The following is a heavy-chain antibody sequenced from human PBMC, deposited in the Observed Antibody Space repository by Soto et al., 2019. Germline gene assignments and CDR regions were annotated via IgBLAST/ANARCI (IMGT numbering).Heavy chain of an antibody. CDR1: GFTFSSYD. J-gene: IGHJ3*02. D-gene: IGHD5-18*01. V-gene: IGHV3-13*05. CDR2: IGTAVDP. Sequence: GGSLRLSCAASGFTFSSYDMHWVRQATGKGLELVSAIGTAVDPYYPGSVKGRFTISRENAKNSLYLQMNSLRAGDTAVYYCARGRGYIYGRDNSDAFDIWGQGTMVTVSS. CDR3: ARGRGYIYGRDNSDAFDI.